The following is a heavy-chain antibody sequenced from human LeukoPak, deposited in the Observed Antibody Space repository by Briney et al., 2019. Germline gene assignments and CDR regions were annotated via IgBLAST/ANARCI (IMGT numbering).Heavy chain of an antibody. CDR2: MSSSDDGR. Sequence: GGSLRLSCATSGFSFSSYAMSWVRQAPGKGLEWVSAMSSSDDGRYYAASVRGRFTISRDTSRSTLYLQTNSLRAEDAAVYYCAKAPVTSCRGAFCYPFDYWGQGTLVTVSS. CDR1: GFSFSSYA. J-gene: IGHJ4*02. V-gene: IGHV3-23*01. CDR3: AKAPVTSCRGAFCYPFDY. D-gene: IGHD2-15*01.